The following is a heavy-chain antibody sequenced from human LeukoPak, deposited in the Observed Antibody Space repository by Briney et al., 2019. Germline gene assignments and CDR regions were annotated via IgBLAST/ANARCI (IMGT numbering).Heavy chain of an antibody. D-gene: IGHD6-19*01. CDR1: GFIFSSHG. V-gene: IGHV3-30*03. J-gene: IGHJ4*02. CDR2: ISYDGSSE. Sequence: GGSLRLSCAASGFIFSSHGMHWVRQAPGKGLEWVAVISYDGSSEYYADSVQGRFIISRDNSKNTLFLQMNSLRPEDTAVYYCARDIHPHEWLVLLLWGQGTLVTVSS. CDR3: ARDIHPHEWLVLLL.